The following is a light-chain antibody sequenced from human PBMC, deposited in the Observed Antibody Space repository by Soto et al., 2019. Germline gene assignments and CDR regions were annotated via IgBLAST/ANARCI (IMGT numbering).Light chain of an antibody. CDR1: QSVSNDY. CDR3: QQYDTSPT. V-gene: IGKV3-20*01. J-gene: IGKJ5*01. CDR2: GAS. Sequence: EVVLTQSPGTLSLSPGERSTLSFRASQSVSNDYLAWYQQKPGQAPRLLIYGASRRATGIPDRFSGSGSGTDFTLTVSRLEPEDFAVYYCQQYDTSPTFGQGTRLEIK.